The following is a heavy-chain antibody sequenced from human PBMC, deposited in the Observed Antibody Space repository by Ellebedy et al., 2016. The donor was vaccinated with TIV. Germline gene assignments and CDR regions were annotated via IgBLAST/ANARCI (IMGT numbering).Heavy chain of an antibody. J-gene: IGHJ6*02. Sequence: PGGSLRLSCAASGFTFDDYAMHWVRQAPGKGLEWVSGISWNSGSIGYADSVKGRFTISRDNAKNSLYLQMNSLRAEDTALYYCAKDSNCSGGSCYSTYYYYYGMDVWGQGTTVTVSS. CDR2: ISWNSGSI. D-gene: IGHD2-15*01. CDR3: AKDSNCSGGSCYSTYYYYYGMDV. V-gene: IGHV3-9*01. CDR1: GFTFDDYA.